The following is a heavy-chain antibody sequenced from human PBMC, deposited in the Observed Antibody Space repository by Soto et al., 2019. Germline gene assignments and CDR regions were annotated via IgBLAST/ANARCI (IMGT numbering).Heavy chain of an antibody. CDR3: AREYYYGAGSYPFNWFDP. J-gene: IGHJ5*02. Sequence: SETLSLTCTVSGDSITSGVHYWSWIRQHPGKGLEWIGYIFYSGISYYNPSLQSRVTISVDTSKNQFSLKLSSVTAADTAVYYFAREYYYGAGSYPFNWFDPWGQGALVTVSS. CDR1: GDSITSGVHY. D-gene: IGHD3-10*01. V-gene: IGHV4-31*03. CDR2: IFYSGIS.